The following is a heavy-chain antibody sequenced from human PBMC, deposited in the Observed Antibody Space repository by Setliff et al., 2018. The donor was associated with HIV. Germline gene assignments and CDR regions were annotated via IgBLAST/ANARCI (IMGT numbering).Heavy chain of an antibody. CDR2: IFYSGST. D-gene: IGHD3-10*01. CDR3: TRRGADSYYPRPMDI. Sequence: SETLSLTCTVSGGSVSTGNYYWNWIRLPPGKGLEWIGYIFYSGSTNYSPSLKSRVTISVDTSKNQFSLRLNFVTAADTAIYYCTRRGADSYYPRPMDIWGKGTTVTV. V-gene: IGHV4-61*01. J-gene: IGHJ6*03. CDR1: GGSVSTGNYY.